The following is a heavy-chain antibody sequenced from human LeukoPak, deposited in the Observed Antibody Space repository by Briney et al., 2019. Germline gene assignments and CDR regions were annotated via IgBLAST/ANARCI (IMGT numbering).Heavy chain of an antibody. V-gene: IGHV1-18*01. D-gene: IGHD2-2*01. CDR1: GYTFTSYG. Sequence: ASVKVSCKASGYTFTSYGISWVRQAPGQGLEWMGWISAYNGNTNYAQKLQGRVTMTTDTSTSTAYMELRSLRSDDTAVYYCARDCSSTSCYLPPDYWGQGTLVTVSS. CDR3: ARDCSSTSCYLPPDY. CDR2: ISAYNGNT. J-gene: IGHJ4*02.